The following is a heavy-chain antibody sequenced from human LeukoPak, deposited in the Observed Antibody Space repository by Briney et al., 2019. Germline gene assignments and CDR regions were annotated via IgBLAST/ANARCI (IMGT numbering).Heavy chain of an antibody. V-gene: IGHV3-74*01. CDR2: INSDGRST. CDR3: ARGADSGYSSDN. Sequence: GGSLRLSCAASGFTFSNYWMHWVRQAPGKGLVWVSRINSDGRSTTYADSVKGRFTISRDNAKNTLYLQMNSLRAEDTAVYYCARGADSGYSSDNWGQGTLVSVSS. J-gene: IGHJ4*02. D-gene: IGHD3-9*01. CDR1: GFTFSNYW.